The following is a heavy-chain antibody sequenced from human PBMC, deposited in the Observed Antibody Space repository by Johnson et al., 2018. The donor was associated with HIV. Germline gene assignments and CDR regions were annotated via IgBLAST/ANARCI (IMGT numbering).Heavy chain of an antibody. CDR1: GFTFSSYD. Sequence: VQLVESGGGVVRPGGSLRLSCAATGFTFSSYDMHWVRQATGKGLEWVSAIGTAGDTYYPGSVKGRFTISRDNSKNTLYLQMNSLRAEDTAVYYCARGDYYDSSDAFDIWGQGTMVTVSS. CDR2: IGTAGDT. D-gene: IGHD3-22*01. V-gene: IGHV3-13*01. J-gene: IGHJ3*02. CDR3: ARGDYYDSSDAFDI.